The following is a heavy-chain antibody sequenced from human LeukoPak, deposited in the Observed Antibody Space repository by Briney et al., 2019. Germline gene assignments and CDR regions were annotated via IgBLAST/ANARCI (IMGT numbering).Heavy chain of an antibody. CDR2: ISGSGGNT. Sequence: GGSLRLCCAASGFTFCRYAMSWVRPAPGKGLDWVSAISGSGGNTYYADSVKGRFTISRDNSKNTLYLQMNSLRAEDTAVYYCAKDQYGGNPQYYFDYWGQGTLVTVSS. CDR1: GFTFCRYA. D-gene: IGHD4-23*01. V-gene: IGHV3-23*01. J-gene: IGHJ4*02. CDR3: AKDQYGGNPQYYFDY.